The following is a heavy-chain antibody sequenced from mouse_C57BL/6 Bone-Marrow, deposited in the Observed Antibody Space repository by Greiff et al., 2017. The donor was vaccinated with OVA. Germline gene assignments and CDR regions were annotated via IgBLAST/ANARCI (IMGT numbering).Heavy chain of an antibody. J-gene: IGHJ4*01. CDR3: TRDIFYYAMDY. CDR1: GFTFSSYA. CDR2: LSSGGDYI. Sequence: EVQVVESGEGLVKPGGSLKLSCAASGFTFSSYAMSWVRQTPEKRLEWVAYLSSGGDYIYYADTVKGRFTISRDNARNTLYLQMSSLKSEDTAMYYCTRDIFYYAMDYWGQGTSVTVSS. V-gene: IGHV5-9-1*02.